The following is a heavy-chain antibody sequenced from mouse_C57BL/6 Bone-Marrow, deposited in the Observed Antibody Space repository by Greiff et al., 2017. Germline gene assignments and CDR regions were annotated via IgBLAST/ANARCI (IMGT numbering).Heavy chain of an antibody. D-gene: IGHD1-1*01. CDR3: ARNSYYYGGYAMDY. CDR2: IWSGGST. J-gene: IGHJ4*01. Sequence: VKLVESGPGLVQPSQSLSITCTVSGFSLTSYGVHWVRQSPGKGLEWLGVIWSGGSTDYNAAFISRLSISKDNSKSQVFFKMNSLQADDTAIYYCARNSYYYGGYAMDYWGQGTSVTVSS. CDR1: GFSLTSYG. V-gene: IGHV2-2*01.